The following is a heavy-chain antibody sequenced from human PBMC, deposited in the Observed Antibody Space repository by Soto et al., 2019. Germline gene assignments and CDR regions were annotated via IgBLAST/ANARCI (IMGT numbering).Heavy chain of an antibody. CDR2: IHSDGSST. CDR1: GFTFSYYW. Sequence: EVQLVESGGGLVQPGESLRLSCAASGFTFSYYWMHWVRQAPGKGLVWVSRIHSDGSSTTYADSVKGRFTISRDNARNTKYVQKNRLRAEDKAVYYYERGDHGAFDLWGQGTVVTVS. V-gene: IGHV3-74*01. J-gene: IGHJ3*01. CDR3: ERGDHGAFDL.